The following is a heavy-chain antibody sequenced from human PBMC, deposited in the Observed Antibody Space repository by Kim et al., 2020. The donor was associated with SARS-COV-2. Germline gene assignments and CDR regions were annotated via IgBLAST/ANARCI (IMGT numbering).Heavy chain of an antibody. CDR1: GFTFSSYA. Sequence: GGSLRLSCAASGFTFSSYAMSWVRQAPGKGLEWVSAFSGTGGSTYYADSVKGRFTISRDNSKNTLYLQMNSLRAEDTAVYYRAKAFGMVRGVYSNYYYYYYGMDVWGQGTTVTVSS. J-gene: IGHJ6*02. CDR3: AKAFGMVRGVYSNYYYYYYGMDV. D-gene: IGHD3-10*01. CDR2: FSGTGGST. V-gene: IGHV3-23*01.